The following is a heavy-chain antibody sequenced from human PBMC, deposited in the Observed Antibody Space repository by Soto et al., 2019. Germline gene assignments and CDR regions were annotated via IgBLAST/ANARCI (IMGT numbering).Heavy chain of an antibody. D-gene: IGHD1-7*01. CDR1: GGTFSSYA. J-gene: IGHJ3*02. Sequence: VASVKVSCKASGGTFSSYAISWVRQAPGQGLEWMGGIIPIFGTANYAQKFQGRVTITADESTSTAYMELSSLRSEDTAVYYCARSLPGTTSAFDIWGQGTMVTVSS. V-gene: IGHV1-69*13. CDR3: ARSLPGTTSAFDI. CDR2: IIPIFGTA.